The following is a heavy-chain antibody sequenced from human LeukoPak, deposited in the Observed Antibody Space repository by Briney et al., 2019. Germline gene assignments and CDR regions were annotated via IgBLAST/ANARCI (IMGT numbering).Heavy chain of an antibody. J-gene: IGHJ4*02. V-gene: IGHV3-30*18. Sequence: PGGSLRLSCAASGFAFSSYGMHWVRQAPGKGLEWVAVISYGGSNKYYADSVKGRFTISRDNSKNTLYLQMNSLRAEDTAVYYCAKADGSGSHDYWGQGTLVTVSS. CDR1: GFAFSSYG. CDR3: AKADGSGSHDY. D-gene: IGHD3-10*01. CDR2: ISYGGSNK.